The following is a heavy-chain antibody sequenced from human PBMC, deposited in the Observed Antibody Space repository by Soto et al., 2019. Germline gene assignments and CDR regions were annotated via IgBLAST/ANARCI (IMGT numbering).Heavy chain of an antibody. J-gene: IGHJ4*02. D-gene: IGHD3-3*01. CDR3: AKLLVLEGEVQDFDY. V-gene: IGHV3-30*18. CDR2: IPYDGSHQ. Sequence: GGSLRLSCAASGFSFSTSGMHWVRQAPGKGLEWVAVIPYDGSHQYYADSVKGRFTISRDNSKNTLYLQMNSLRPEDTAVYYCAKLLVLEGEVQDFDYWGQGAMVTVSS. CDR1: GFSFSTSG.